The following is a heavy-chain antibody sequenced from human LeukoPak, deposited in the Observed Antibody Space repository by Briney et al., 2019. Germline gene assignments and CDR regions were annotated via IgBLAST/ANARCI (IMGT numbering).Heavy chain of an antibody. J-gene: IGHJ4*02. CDR1: EFTFDNYA. V-gene: IGHV3-21*01. D-gene: IGHD5-24*01. CDR3: AGGGRDGYNYGDY. CDR2: ISTFSTYI. Sequence: PGGSLRLSCAASEFTFDNYAMSWVRQAPGKGLEWVSSISTFSTYIYYADSVKGRFTISRDNAKDSLYLQMNSLRAEDTAVYYCAGGGRDGYNYGDYWGQGTLVTVSS.